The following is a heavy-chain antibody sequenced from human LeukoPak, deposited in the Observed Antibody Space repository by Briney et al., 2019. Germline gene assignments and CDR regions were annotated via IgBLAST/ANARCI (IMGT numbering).Heavy chain of an antibody. CDR2: ISSSSSYI. D-gene: IGHD5-12*01. J-gene: IGHJ4*02. CDR3: ARPGGIYSGYRTLDFDY. Sequence: GGSLRLSRAASGFTFSSYSMNWVRQAPGKGLEWVSSISSSSSYIYYADSVKGRFTISRDNAKNSLYLQMNSLRAEDTAVYYCARPGGIYSGYRTLDFDYWGQGTLVTVSS. CDR1: GFTFSSYS. V-gene: IGHV3-21*01.